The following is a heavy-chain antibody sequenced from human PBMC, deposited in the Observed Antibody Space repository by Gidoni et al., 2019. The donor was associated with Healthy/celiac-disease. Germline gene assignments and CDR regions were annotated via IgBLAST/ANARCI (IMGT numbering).Heavy chain of an antibody. Sequence: EVQLVESGGGLVQLGRSLRLSCKACRFPCGYYAMSWVRQAQGKGLEWLGFIRSKAYGGTTEYAASERGRFTISRDDSKSIAYLQMNSLKTEDTAVYYCTRVVYDILRPDAFDIWGQGTMVTVSS. CDR3: TRVVYDILRPDAFDI. CDR1: RFPCGYYA. J-gene: IGHJ3*02. V-gene: IGHV3-49*04. D-gene: IGHD3-9*01. CDR2: IRSKAYGGTT.